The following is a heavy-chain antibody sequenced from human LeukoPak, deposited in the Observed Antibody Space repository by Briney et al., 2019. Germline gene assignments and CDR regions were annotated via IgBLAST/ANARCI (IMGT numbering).Heavy chain of an antibody. CDR3: ARVVPAAMSLGEYFDY. D-gene: IGHD2-2*01. CDR2: ISSNGGST. CDR1: GFTFSSYA. V-gene: IGHV3-64*01. Sequence: PGGSLRLSCAASGFTFSSYAMHWVRQAPGKGLEYVSAISSNGGSTYYANSVKGRFTISRDNSKNTLYLQMGSLRAEDMAVYYCARVVPAAMSLGEYFDYWGQGTLVTVS. J-gene: IGHJ4*02.